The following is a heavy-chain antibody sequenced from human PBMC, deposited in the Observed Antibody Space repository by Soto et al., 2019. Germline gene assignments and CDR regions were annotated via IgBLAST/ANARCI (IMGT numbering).Heavy chain of an antibody. CDR2: IYYSGST. Sequence: NPSETLSLTCTVSGGSVSSGSYYWSWIRQPPGKGLEWIGYIYYSGSTNYNPSLKSRVTISVDTSKNQFSLKLSSVTAAGTAVYYCARATIFGVVNDYWGQGTLVTVSS. V-gene: IGHV4-61*01. J-gene: IGHJ4*02. CDR3: ARATIFGVVNDY. D-gene: IGHD3-3*01. CDR1: GGSVSSGSYY.